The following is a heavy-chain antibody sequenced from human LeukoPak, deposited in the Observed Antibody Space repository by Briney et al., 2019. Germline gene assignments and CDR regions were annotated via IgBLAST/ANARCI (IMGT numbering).Heavy chain of an antibody. D-gene: IGHD3-16*02. CDR3: ARASRLGELSLGY. CDR1: GGSISSGGYY. J-gene: IGHJ4*02. V-gene: IGHV4-31*03. CDR2: IYYSGTT. Sequence: PSETLSLTCTVSGGSISSGGYYWSWIRQHPGKGLEWIGYIYYSGTTYYNSSLKSRVTISVGTSKNQFSLQLSSVTAADTAVYYCARASRLGELSLGYWGQGTLVTVSS.